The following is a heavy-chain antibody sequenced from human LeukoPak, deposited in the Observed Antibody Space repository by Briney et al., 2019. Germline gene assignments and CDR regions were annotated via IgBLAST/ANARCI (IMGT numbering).Heavy chain of an antibody. J-gene: IGHJ4*02. CDR1: GFTFSSYS. V-gene: IGHV3-48*01. Sequence: GGSLRLSCAASGFTFSSYSMNWVRQAPGKGLEWVSYISSSSTIYYADSVKGRFTISRDNAKNSLYLQMNSLRAEDTAVYYCARSLTIFGVVIGYWGQGTLVTVSS. CDR3: ARSLTIFGVVIGY. CDR2: ISSSSTI. D-gene: IGHD3-3*01.